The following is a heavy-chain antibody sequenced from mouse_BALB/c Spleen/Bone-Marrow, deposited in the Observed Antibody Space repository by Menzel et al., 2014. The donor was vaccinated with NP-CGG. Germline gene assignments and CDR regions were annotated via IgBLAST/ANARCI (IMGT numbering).Heavy chain of an antibody. J-gene: IGHJ1*01. CDR3: ARDYYGRGWYSDV. Sequence: QVQLQQSGAELVMPGASVKMSCKASGYTFTDYWMRWVKQRPGQGLEWIGAIDTSDSYTSYNQKFKGKATLTVDESSSTAYMQLSSLTSEDSAVYYCARDYYGRGWYSDVWGAGTTVTVSS. D-gene: IGHD1-1*01. V-gene: IGHV1-69*01. CDR1: GYTFTDYW. CDR2: IDTSDSYT.